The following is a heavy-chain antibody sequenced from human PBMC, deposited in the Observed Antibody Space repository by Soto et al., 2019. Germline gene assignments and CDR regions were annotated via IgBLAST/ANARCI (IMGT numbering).Heavy chain of an antibody. CDR1: GFAFNSYA. J-gene: IGHJ6*02. CDR3: AKETRIMIFGALIPQDEYYYGMGV. V-gene: IGHV3-23*01. D-gene: IGHD3-3*01. CDR2: ISDSGGST. Sequence: EVQLLESGGGMVQPGGSLRLSCAASGFAFNSYAMSWVRQAPGKGLEWVSGISDSGGSTYYAESVKGRFTISRDNSKNTLYLQKNSLRAEDTAIYYWAKETRIMIFGALIPQDEYYYGMGVWGRGTTVTVSS.